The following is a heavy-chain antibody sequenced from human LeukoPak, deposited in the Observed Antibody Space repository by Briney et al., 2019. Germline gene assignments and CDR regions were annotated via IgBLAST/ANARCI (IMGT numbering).Heavy chain of an antibody. D-gene: IGHD4-23*01. V-gene: IGHV3-48*01. CDR3: ARVVPDDYGGEGWFDP. CDR1: GFTFSSYS. J-gene: IGHJ5*02. Sequence: GGSLRLSCAASGFTFSSYSMNWVRQAPGKGLEWVSYISSSSSTIYYADSVKGRFTISRDNSKNTLYLQMNSLRAEDTAVYYCARVVPDDYGGEGWFDPWGQGTLVTVSS. CDR2: ISSSSSTI.